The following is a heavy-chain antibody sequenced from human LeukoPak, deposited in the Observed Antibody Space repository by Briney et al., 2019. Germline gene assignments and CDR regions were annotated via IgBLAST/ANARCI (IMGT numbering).Heavy chain of an antibody. CDR2: IYSGGST. J-gene: IGHJ3*02. CDR3: ASSSGWYGDAFDI. V-gene: IGHV3-53*04. CDR1: GFTVSSNY. D-gene: IGHD6-19*01. Sequence: GGSLRLSCAASGFTVSSNYMSWVRQAPGKGLEWVSVIYSGGSTYYADSVKGRLTISRHNSKNTLYLQMNSLRAEDTAVYYCASSSGWYGDAFDIWGQGTMVTVSS.